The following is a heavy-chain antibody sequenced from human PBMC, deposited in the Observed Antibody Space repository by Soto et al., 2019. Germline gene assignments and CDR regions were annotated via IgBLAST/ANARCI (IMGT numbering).Heavy chain of an antibody. D-gene: IGHD3-10*01. V-gene: IGHV1-2*02. CDR2: VSPDRGGT. Sequence: GASVKVSCKASGYTFTAYYVHWIRQAPGQGLEWMGYVSPDRGGTIYAQNFQGRITMTRDTSINTAYMELSRLTSDDTALYYCARVEGSAASAGDWGQGTLVTVSS. CDR1: GYTFTAYY. CDR3: ARVEGSAASAGD. J-gene: IGHJ4*02.